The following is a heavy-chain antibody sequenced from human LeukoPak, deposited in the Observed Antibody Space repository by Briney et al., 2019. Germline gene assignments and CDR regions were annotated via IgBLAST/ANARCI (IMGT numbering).Heavy chain of an antibody. Sequence: GRSLRLSCAASGFTFSSYAMHWVRQAPGKGLEWVAVISYDGSNKYYADSVKGRFTISRDNSKNTLYLQMNSLRAEDTAVYYCARFMGDGYNYDAFDIWGQGTMVTVSS. V-gene: IGHV3-30*14. CDR2: ISYDGSNK. CDR3: ARFMGDGYNYDAFDI. J-gene: IGHJ3*02. CDR1: GFTFSSYA. D-gene: IGHD5-24*01.